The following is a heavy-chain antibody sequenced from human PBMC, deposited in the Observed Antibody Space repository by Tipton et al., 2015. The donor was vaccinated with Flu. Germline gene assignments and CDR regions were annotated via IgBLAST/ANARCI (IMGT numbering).Heavy chain of an antibody. CDR3: ARLTIFGVVIIGNYYYYMDV. J-gene: IGHJ6*03. CDR1: GGSFSGYY. D-gene: IGHD3-3*01. CDR2: INHSGST. Sequence: LRLSCAVYGGSFSGYYWSWIRQPPGKGLEWIGEINHSGSTNYNPSLKSRVTISVDTSKNQFSLKLSSVTAADTAVYYCARLTIFGVVIIGNYYYYMDVWGKGTAVTVSS. V-gene: IGHV4-34*01.